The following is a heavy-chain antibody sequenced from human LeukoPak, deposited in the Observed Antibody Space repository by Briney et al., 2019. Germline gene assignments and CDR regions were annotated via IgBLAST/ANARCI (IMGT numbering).Heavy chain of an antibody. CDR2: ISISGSLT. CDR1: GFTFNSYE. Sequence: GGSLRLSCTVSGFTFNSYEMNWVRQAPGKGLEWISYISISGSLTYYADSVKGRFTISRDDAQNSLFLQMISLRAEDTAVYYCARGRYYNKAWGSPPWGQGTLVIVSS. V-gene: IGHV3-48*03. CDR3: ARGRYYNKAWGSPP. J-gene: IGHJ5*02. D-gene: IGHD3-16*01.